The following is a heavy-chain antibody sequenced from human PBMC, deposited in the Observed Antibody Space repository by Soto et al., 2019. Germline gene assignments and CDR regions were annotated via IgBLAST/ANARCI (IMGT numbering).Heavy chain of an antibody. D-gene: IGHD6-6*01. V-gene: IGHV3-21*01. CDR3: ARDFSLYSSSHPLGY. J-gene: IGHJ4*02. Sequence: GGSLRLSCAASGXTFSSYSMNWARQAPGKGLERVSSISSSSSYIYYADSVKGRFTISRDNAKNSLYLQMNSLRAEDTAVYYCARDFSLYSSSHPLGYWGQGTLVTVSS. CDR1: GXTFSSYS. CDR2: ISSSSSYI.